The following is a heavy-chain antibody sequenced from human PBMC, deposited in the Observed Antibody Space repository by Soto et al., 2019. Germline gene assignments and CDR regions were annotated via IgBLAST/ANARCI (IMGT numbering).Heavy chain of an antibody. CDR2: ISGRGGSA. CDR1: GFTFGSHA. D-gene: IGHD3-3*01. Sequence: EVQLLESGGGLVQPGGSLRLSCAASGFTFGSHAMIWVRQAPGKGLEWVSAISGRGGSAYYADSVKGRFTISRDNSINTLYLQMNTLRAEDTALYYCAKEPYSDFWSAYYYFDSWGQGTLVTVSS. V-gene: IGHV3-23*01. CDR3: AKEPYSDFWSAYYYFDS. J-gene: IGHJ4*02.